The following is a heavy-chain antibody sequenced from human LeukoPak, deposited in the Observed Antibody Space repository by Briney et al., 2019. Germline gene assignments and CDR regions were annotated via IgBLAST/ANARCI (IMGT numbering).Heavy chain of an antibody. D-gene: IGHD6-19*01. CDR2: IRYAGSNK. CDR1: GFTFSSYG. Sequence: GGSLRLSCAASGFTFSSYGMHWVRQAPGKGLEWVAFIRYAGSNKYYADSVKGRFTISRDNSKNTLYLQMNSLRAEDTAVYYCAKDHDQQWLGYFDYWGQGTLVTVSS. J-gene: IGHJ4*02. V-gene: IGHV3-30*02. CDR3: AKDHDQQWLGYFDY.